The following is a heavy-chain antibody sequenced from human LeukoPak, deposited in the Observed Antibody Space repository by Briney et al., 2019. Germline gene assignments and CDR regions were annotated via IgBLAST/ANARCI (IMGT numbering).Heavy chain of an antibody. CDR1: GFTFSSHW. CDR3: ARESRRGYSYGYLDP. J-gene: IGHJ5*02. CDR2: IHSDGSST. D-gene: IGHD5-18*01. Sequence: PGGSLRLSCAASGFTFSSHWMHWVRQAPGKGLVWVSRIHSDGSSTSYADSVKGRFTISRDNAKNTLYLQVNSLRAEDTAVYYCARESRRGYSYGYLDPWGQGTLVTVSS. V-gene: IGHV3-74*01.